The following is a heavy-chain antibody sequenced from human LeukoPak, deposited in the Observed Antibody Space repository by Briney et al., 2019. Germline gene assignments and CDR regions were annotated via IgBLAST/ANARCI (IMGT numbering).Heavy chain of an antibody. D-gene: IGHD1-26*01. Sequence: GGALRLSCAASGFTFINAWMPWVRQAPGKGLEWVGRLKAKSHGWPIEDVAPVKGRFIISRDDSKNTLYVQMNSLKTEDTAVYYCTTDGVGVEGATYDNWGQGTLVSVSS. CDR1: GFTFINAW. V-gene: IGHV3-15*01. CDR2: LKAKSHGWPI. J-gene: IGHJ4*02. CDR3: TTDGVGVEGATYDN.